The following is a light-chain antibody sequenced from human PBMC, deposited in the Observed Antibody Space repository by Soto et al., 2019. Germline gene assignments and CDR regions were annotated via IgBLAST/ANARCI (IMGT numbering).Light chain of an antibody. Sequence: QSVLTQPASVSGSPVQSITISCTGSSIDIGRYNYVSWYQQLPGKAPKLIIYEVSNRPSGVSDRFSGSKSGNTASLSISGLQTEDEAYYYCGSYTCSTTWVFCGGPKLTVL. V-gene: IGLV2-14*03. CDR2: EVS. CDR3: GSYTCSTTWV. CDR1: SIDIGRYNY. J-gene: IGLJ3*02.